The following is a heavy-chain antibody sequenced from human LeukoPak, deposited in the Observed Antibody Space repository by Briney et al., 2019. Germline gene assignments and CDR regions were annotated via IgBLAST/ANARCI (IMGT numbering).Heavy chain of an antibody. CDR3: ARGRNGLRTYYMDV. CDR2: LYDSGGT. Sequence: SETLSLTCTVSGYSFSSAYYWGWIRQPPGKGLEWIGSLYDSGGTYYNPSLKSRVTISVDTSKTQFSLKLSSVTAADTAVYYCARGRNGLRTYYMDVWGKGTTVTVSS. V-gene: IGHV4-38-2*02. CDR1: GYSFSSAYY. D-gene: IGHD1-14*01. J-gene: IGHJ6*03.